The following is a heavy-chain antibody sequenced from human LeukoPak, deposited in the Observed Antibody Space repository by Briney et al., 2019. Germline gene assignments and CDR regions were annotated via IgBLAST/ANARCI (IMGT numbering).Heavy chain of an antibody. CDR3: ARGIGWPYFDY. J-gene: IGHJ4*02. CDR1: GDSGSRTNIA. D-gene: IGHD5-24*01. Sequence: SQTLSRTCAISGDSGSRTNIAWNWIRQSPSRGLEWLGRTYYRSKWYNDYAVSVQSRIIINPDTSKNQFSLQLNSVTPEDTAVYYCARGIGWPYFDYWGQGTLVTVSS. CDR2: TYYRSKWYN. V-gene: IGHV6-1*01.